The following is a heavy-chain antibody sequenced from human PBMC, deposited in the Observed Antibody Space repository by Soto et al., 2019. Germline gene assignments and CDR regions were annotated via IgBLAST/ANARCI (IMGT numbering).Heavy chain of an antibody. V-gene: IGHV3-53*01. CDR3: AVKLGKYSGEFNY. J-gene: IGHJ4*02. D-gene: IGHD5-12*01. Sequence: PGGSLRLSCAASGFSVSSNYMNWVRQAPGKGLEWVSVIYSGGSTYYADSVKGRFTISRDNSKNTLYLQMNSLGAEDTAVYYCAVKLGKYSGEFNYWGQGTQVTVSS. CDR2: IYSGGST. CDR1: GFSVSSNY.